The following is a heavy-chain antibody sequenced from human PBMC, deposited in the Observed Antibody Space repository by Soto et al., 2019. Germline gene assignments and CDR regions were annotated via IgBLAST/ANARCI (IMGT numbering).Heavy chain of an antibody. D-gene: IGHD6-19*01. Sequence: QVQMVQSGAEVKKPGSSVRVSCKASGGTFTTYAFSWVRQAPGQGLAWMGGIIPVFGTVDYEQKFRGRVTITADESTGTVYMELSSLTSENTAIYYCAREPRRAVAGTLRISPHYFDYWVQGTLLTVSS. CDR2: IIPVFGTV. J-gene: IGHJ4*02. V-gene: IGHV1-69*01. CDR3: AREPRRAVAGTLRISPHYFDY. CDR1: GGTFTTYA.